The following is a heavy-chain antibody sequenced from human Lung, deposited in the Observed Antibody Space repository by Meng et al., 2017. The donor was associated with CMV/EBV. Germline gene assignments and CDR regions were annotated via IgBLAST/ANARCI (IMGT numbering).Heavy chain of an antibody. D-gene: IGHD2-8*01. CDR2: INPNSGGT. J-gene: IGHJ4*02. CDR3: ARESSNGYVDY. Sequence: ASXXVSCKASGYTFTGYYMHWVRQAPGQGLEWMGWINPNSGGTNYAQKFQGRVTMTRDTSISTAYMELSRLRSDDTAVYYCARESSNGYVDYWGQGTLVTVSS. CDR1: GYTFTGYY. V-gene: IGHV1-2*02.